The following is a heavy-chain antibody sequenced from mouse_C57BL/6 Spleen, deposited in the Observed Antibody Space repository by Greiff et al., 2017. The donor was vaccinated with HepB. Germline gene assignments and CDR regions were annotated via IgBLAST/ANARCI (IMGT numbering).Heavy chain of an antibody. V-gene: IGHV2-5*01. CDR1: GFSLTSYG. CDR2: IWRGGST. Sequence: VKLQESGPGLVQPSQRLSITCTVSGFSLTSYGVHWVCQSPGKGLEWLGVIWRGGSTDYNAAFMSRLSITKDNSKSQVFFKMNSLQADDTAIYYCAKRGDYDDWFAYWGQGTLVTVSA. CDR3: AKRGDYDDWFAY. J-gene: IGHJ3*01. D-gene: IGHD2-4*01.